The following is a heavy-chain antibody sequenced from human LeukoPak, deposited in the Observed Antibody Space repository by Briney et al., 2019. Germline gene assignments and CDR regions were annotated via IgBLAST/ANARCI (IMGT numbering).Heavy chain of an antibody. Sequence: GGSLRLSCAASGLTFSSYAMSWVRQAPGKGLEWVSAISGSGGSTYYADSVKGRFTISRDNSKNTLYLQMNSLRAEDTAVYYCAKDTYYDFWSGYRFDPWGQGTLVTVSS. V-gene: IGHV3-23*01. J-gene: IGHJ5*02. CDR1: GLTFSSYA. CDR3: AKDTYYDFWSGYRFDP. CDR2: ISGSGGST. D-gene: IGHD3-3*01.